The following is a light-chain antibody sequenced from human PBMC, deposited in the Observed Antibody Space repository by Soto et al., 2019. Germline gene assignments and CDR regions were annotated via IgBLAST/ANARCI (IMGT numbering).Light chain of an antibody. CDR2: DAS. J-gene: IGKJ1*01. CDR3: QQSASSPRT. Sequence: EIMLTQSPGTLSLSPGDRATLSCRASQSVSGSYLAWYQQKRGQAPRLVIYDASSRATGIPDRFSGSGSGADFTLTISRLEPEDFAVYYCQQSASSPRTFGQGTKVEIK. CDR1: QSVSGSY. V-gene: IGKV3-20*01.